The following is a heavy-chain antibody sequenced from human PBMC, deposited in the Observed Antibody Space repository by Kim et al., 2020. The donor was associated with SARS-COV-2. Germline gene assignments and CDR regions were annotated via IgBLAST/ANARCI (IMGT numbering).Heavy chain of an antibody. J-gene: IGHJ4*02. CDR3: ARGHVAYYFDY. CDR1: GGSFSGYY. Sequence: SETLSLTCAVYGGSFSGYYWSWIRQPPGKGLEWIGEINHSGSTNYNPSLKSRVTISVDTSKNQFSLKLSSVTAADTAVYYCARGHVAYYFDYWGQGTLVTVSS. V-gene: IGHV4-34*01. CDR2: INHSGST.